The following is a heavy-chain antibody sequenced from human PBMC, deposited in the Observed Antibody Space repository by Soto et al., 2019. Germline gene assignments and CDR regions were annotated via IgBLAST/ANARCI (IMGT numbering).Heavy chain of an antibody. J-gene: IGHJ4*02. CDR1: GGTFSSYA. Sequence: ASVKVSCKASGGTFSSYAISWVRQAPGQGLEWMGGIIPIFGTANYAQKFQGRVTITADESTSTAYMELSSLRSEDTAVYYCARGVPAVAGTFHFDYWGQGTLVTVSS. V-gene: IGHV1-69*13. D-gene: IGHD6-19*01. CDR3: ARGVPAVAGTFHFDY. CDR2: IIPIFGTA.